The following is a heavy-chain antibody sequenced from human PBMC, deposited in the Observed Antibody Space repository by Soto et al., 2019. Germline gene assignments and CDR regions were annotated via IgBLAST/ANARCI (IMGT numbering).Heavy chain of an antibody. D-gene: IGHD6-13*01. J-gene: IGHJ4*02. Sequence: QVQLVESGGGVVQPGRSLRLSCAASGFTFSSYAMHWVRQAPGKGLECVAVISYDGSNKYYADSVKGRFTISRDNSKNTLYLQMTSLRAEDTAVFYCARDQTGITTAGGGRIEYWGQGSLVTVSS. V-gene: IGHV3-30-3*01. CDR1: GFTFSSYA. CDR2: ISYDGSNK. CDR3: ARDQTGITTAGGGRIEY.